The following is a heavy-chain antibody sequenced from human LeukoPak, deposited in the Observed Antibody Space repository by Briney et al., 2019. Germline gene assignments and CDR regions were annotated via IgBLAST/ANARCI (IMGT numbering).Heavy chain of an antibody. CDR2: INSDGSRT. Sequence: GGSLRLSCAASGFTLSTYWMHWVRQGPGKGLVWVSCINSDGSRTTYADSVKGRFTISRDNAKNTLYLQMNTLRVEDTAVYYCARAIFRAHDYWGQGTLVTVSS. D-gene: IGHD3-10*01. V-gene: IGHV3-74*01. CDR1: GFTLSTYW. CDR3: ARAIFRAHDY. J-gene: IGHJ4*02.